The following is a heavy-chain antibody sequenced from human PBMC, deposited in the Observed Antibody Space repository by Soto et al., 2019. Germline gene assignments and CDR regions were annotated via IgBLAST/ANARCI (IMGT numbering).Heavy chain of an antibody. CDR2: IYHTGDT. CDR3: ARDTNRLEL. Sequence: SETLSLPCVVSSYSICSGFFCAWIRQPPGKGLEWVGSIYHTGDTHYNPSLRSQVSMSVGTSKNHFSLRLTYLTAADTAVYCCARDTNRLELCAQGILVTVTS. D-gene: IGHD6-19*01. V-gene: IGHV4-38-2*02. J-gene: IGHJ1*01. CDR1: SYSICSGFF.